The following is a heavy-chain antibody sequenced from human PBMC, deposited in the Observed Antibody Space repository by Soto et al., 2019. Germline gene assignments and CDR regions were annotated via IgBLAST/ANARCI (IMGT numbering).Heavy chain of an antibody. CDR2: FDPEDGET. D-gene: IGHD3-22*01. Sequence: ASVKVSCKVSGYTLTELSMHWVRQAPGKGLEWMGGFDPEDGETIYAQKFQGRVTMTEDTSTDTAYMELSSLRSEDTAVYYCATVYYYDSSGYYYLDDWGQGTLVTVSS. CDR3: ATVYYYDSSGYYYLDD. V-gene: IGHV1-24*01. CDR1: GYTLTELS. J-gene: IGHJ4*02.